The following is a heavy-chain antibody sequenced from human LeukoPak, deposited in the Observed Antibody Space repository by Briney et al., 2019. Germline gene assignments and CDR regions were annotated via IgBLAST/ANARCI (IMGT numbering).Heavy chain of an antibody. V-gene: IGHV4-39*01. J-gene: IGHJ4*02. CDR1: GGSISSSSYY. D-gene: IGHD3-9*01. CDR3: ARGNIRYFDWLFDY. CDR2: IYYSGST. Sequence: SETLSLTCTVSGGSISSSSYYWGWIRQPPGTGLEWIGSIYYSGSTYYNPSLKSRVTISVDTSKNQFSLKLSSVTAADTAVYYCARGNIRYFDWLFDYWGQGTLVTVSS.